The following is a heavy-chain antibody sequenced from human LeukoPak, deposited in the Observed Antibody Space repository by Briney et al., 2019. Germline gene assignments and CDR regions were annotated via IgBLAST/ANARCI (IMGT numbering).Heavy chain of an antibody. D-gene: IGHD3-3*02. Sequence: GGSLILSCAASGFIVSNTYMTWVRQAPGKGLEWVSVIHNDGSTYYADSVTGRFTVSRDNSKNMLFLRMNSLRVEDTAVYFCASLARDYWGQGTLVSVSS. CDR2: IHNDGST. CDR1: GFIVSNTY. CDR3: ASLARDY. V-gene: IGHV3-53*01. J-gene: IGHJ4*01.